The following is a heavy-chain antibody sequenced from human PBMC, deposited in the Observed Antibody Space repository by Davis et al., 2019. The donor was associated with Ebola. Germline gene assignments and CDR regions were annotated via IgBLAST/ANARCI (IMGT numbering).Heavy chain of an antibody. CDR3: AKMGGYSSLLHY. CDR2: INSGNGNT. Sequence: ASVPVSRKASVYIFTNYAIHRVRQPPGQRLEWMGWINSGNGNTKYSQKFQGRVTITRDTSASTAYMELSSLRSEDTAVYYCAKMGGYSSLLHYWGQGTPVTVSS. V-gene: IGHV1-3*01. D-gene: IGHD1-26*01. CDR1: VYIFTNYA. J-gene: IGHJ4*02.